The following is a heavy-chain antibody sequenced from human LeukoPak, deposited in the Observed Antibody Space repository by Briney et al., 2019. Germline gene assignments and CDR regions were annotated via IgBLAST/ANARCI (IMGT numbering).Heavy chain of an antibody. D-gene: IGHD6-19*01. CDR3: ARDVGRASGWIFFDY. CDR1: GFTFSSYG. Sequence: GGSLRLSCAASGFTFSSYGMHWVRQAPGKGLEWVAVIWYDGSNKYYADSVKGRFTISRDNSRNTLYLQMNSLRAEDTAVYYCARDVGRASGWIFFDYWGQGTLVTVSS. V-gene: IGHV3-33*01. CDR2: IWYDGSNK. J-gene: IGHJ4*02.